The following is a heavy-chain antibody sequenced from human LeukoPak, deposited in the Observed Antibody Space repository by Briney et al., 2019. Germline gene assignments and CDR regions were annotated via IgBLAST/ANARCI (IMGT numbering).Heavy chain of an antibody. J-gene: IGHJ4*02. D-gene: IGHD2-15*01. CDR2: ISSSSSYI. V-gene: IGHV3-21*01. CDR3: ARDGYCSGGSCYPEWYFDY. CDR1: GFTFSSYS. Sequence: GGSLRLSCAASGFTFSSYSMNWVRQAPGKGLEWVSSISSSSSYIYYADSVKGRSTISRDNAKNSLYLQMNSLRAEDTAVYYCARDGYCSGGSCYPEWYFDYWGQGTLVTVSS.